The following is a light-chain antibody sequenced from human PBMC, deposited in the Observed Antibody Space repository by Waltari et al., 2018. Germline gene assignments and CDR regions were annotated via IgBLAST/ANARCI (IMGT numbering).Light chain of an antibody. V-gene: IGKV3-20*01. CDR1: QSVGRY. CDR2: AAS. CDR3: QNHERLPAT. Sequence: EVVLTQSPGTLSLSPGERATLSCRASQSVGRYIVWYQQRPGQAPRLLIYAASSRAPGIPDRFSGSGFGTDFSITISRLEPEDFAVYYCQNHERLPATFGQGTKVEIK. J-gene: IGKJ1*01.